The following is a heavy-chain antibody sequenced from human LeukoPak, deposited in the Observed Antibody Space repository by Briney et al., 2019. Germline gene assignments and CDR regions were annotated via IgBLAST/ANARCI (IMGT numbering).Heavy chain of an antibody. CDR2: IKQDGSEK. D-gene: IGHD1-14*01. Sequence: GGSLRLSCAASGFTLSSYAMSWVRQAPGKGLEWVANIKQDGSEKYYVDSVKGRFTISRDNAKNSLYLQMNSLRTEDTAVYYCASEGWAERYFDFWGQGTPVTVSS. J-gene: IGHJ4*02. V-gene: IGHV3-7*01. CDR1: GFTLSSYA. CDR3: ASEGWAERYFDF.